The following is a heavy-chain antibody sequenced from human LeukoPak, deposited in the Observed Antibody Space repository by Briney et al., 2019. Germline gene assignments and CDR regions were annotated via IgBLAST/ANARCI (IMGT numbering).Heavy chain of an antibody. Sequence: GGSLRLSCAASGFTFSNYGMSWVRQAPGKGLEWVSGFSGSGGSTYYADSVKGRITISRDSSKNTLYLQMNSLRAEDTAVYYCARDRLHYGEYEKTFDYWGQGTLVTVSS. CDR1: GFTFSNYG. D-gene: IGHD4-17*01. CDR2: FSGSGGST. CDR3: ARDRLHYGEYEKTFDY. V-gene: IGHV3-23*01. J-gene: IGHJ4*02.